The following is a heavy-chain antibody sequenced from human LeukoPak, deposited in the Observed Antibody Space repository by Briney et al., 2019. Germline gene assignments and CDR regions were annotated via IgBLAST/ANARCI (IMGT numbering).Heavy chain of an antibody. CDR3: ARAGHYDSSGYPFDY. Sequence: PSETLSLTCTVSGGSISSSSYYWGWIRQPPGKGLEWIGYIYHSGSTYYNPSLKSRVTISVDRSKNQFSLKLSSVTAADTAVYYCARAGHYDSSGYPFDYWGQGTLVTVSS. CDR1: GGSISSSSYY. J-gene: IGHJ4*02. D-gene: IGHD3-22*01. CDR2: IYHSGST. V-gene: IGHV4-39*07.